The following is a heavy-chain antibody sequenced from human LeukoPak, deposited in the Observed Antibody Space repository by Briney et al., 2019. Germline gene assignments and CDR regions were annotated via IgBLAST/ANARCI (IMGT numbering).Heavy chain of an antibody. J-gene: IGHJ4*02. CDR2: VSAYNGNP. D-gene: IGHD3-10*01. Sequence: ASVTVSCKASGCTFTSYGISWVRQAPAQGLEWMGWVSAYNGNPNQAQKLQVRVTMTTDTSTRTAYMELRSLRSDDTAAYYCASGKFYGSGSYYDYWGQGTLVTVSS. CDR1: GCTFTSYG. CDR3: ASGKFYGSGSYYDY. V-gene: IGHV1-18*01.